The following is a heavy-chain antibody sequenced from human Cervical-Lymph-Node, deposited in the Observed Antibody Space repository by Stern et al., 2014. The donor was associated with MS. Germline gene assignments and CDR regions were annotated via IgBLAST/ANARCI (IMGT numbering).Heavy chain of an antibody. CDR3: AILLSSIASPYYFDS. Sequence: EVQLEESGAEVKKPGESLKISCSVSGYSFTNSWIGWVRQMPGKGLEWMGIIFPGDPDTRYSPSFQGQVPISADKSISSAYLQWSSLKASDTAMYYCAILLSSIASPYYFDSWGQGTLVTVSS. D-gene: IGHD6-6*01. J-gene: IGHJ4*02. CDR1: GYSFTNSW. V-gene: IGHV5-51*03. CDR2: IFPGDPDT.